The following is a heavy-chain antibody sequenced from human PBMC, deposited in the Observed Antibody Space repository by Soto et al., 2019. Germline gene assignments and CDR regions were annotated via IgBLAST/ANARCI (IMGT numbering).Heavy chain of an antibody. D-gene: IGHD3-10*01. J-gene: IGHJ5*02. V-gene: IGHV3-23*01. CDR1: GFTFSSYA. CDR3: AKDLGFVSDTMVRGFNWFDP. Sequence: EVQLLESGGGLVQPGGSLRLSCAASGFTFSSYAMSWVRQAPGKGLEWVSAISGSGGSTYYADSVKGRFTISRDNSKNTLYLQMKSLRAEDTAVYYCAKDLGFVSDTMVRGFNWFDPWGQGTLVTVSS. CDR2: ISGSGGST.